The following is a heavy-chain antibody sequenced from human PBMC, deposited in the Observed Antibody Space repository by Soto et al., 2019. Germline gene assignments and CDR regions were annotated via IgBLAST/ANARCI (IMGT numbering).Heavy chain of an antibody. CDR3: AREIGYWSGGSGSNGFDP. CDR2: IYYSGST. V-gene: IGHV4-31*03. CDR1: GGSISSGGYY. Sequence: SETLSLTCTVSGGSISSGGYYWSWIRQQPGKGLEWIGYIYYSGSTYYNPSLKSRVTISVDTSKNQFSLKLSSVTAADTAVYYCAREIGYWSGGSGSNGFDPWGQGTLVTVSS. D-gene: IGHD2-15*01. J-gene: IGHJ5*02.